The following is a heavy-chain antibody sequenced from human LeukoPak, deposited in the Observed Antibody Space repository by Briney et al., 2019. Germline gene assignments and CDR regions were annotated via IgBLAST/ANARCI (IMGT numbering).Heavy chain of an antibody. J-gene: IGHJ6*03. CDR1: GFTFSSYT. Sequence: GGSLRLSCAASGFTFSSYTMNWVRQALGKGLEWVSYITSSGATIYYADSVKGRFTISRDNAKNSLYLQMNSPRAEDTAVYYCARVGTSSKYYYYMDVWGKGTTVTVSS. CDR3: ARVGTSSKYYYYMDV. D-gene: IGHD1-1*01. V-gene: IGHV3-48*04. CDR2: ITSSGATI.